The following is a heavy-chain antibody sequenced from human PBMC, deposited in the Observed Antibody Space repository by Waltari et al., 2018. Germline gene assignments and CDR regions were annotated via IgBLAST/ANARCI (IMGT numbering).Heavy chain of an antibody. CDR2: IYSGGST. V-gene: IGHV3-23*03. D-gene: IGHD5-18*01. CDR1: GFTFSTYA. J-gene: IGHJ4*02. CDR3: AKDGAMAYGDS. Sequence: EVQLLESGGDLVQPGGSLRLSCAASGFTFSTYAMSWVRQAPGKGLEWVSVIYSGGSTYYVDSVKGRFTISRDNSKNTLYLQMNSLRAEDTAVYYCAKDGAMAYGDSWGQGTLVTVSS.